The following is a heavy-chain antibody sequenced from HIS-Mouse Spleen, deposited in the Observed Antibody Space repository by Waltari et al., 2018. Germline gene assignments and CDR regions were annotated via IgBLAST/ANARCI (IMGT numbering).Heavy chain of an antibody. Sequence: QVTLRESGPALVKPTQTLTLTCTFSGFSLSTSGMCVSWIRQPPGKALEWLARIDWDDDKYYSTSLKTSVNNSKGTPKKPVVLKMTNMGPVETATYYCARIAEGYSSGWYAFDYWGQGTLVTVSS. CDR2: IDWDDDK. CDR3: ARIAEGYSSGWYAFDY. CDR1: GFSLSTSGMC. J-gene: IGHJ4*02. D-gene: IGHD6-19*01. V-gene: IGHV2-70*15.